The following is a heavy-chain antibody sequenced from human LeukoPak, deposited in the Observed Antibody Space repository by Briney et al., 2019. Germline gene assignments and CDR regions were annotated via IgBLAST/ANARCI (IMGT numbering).Heavy chain of an antibody. CDR1: GFTFSSYG. CDR3: AKKGKYSYGYY. J-gene: IGHJ4*02. Sequence: PGRSLRLPCAASGFTFSSYGMHWVRQAPGKGLEWVAVIWYDGSNKYYADSVKGRFTISRDNSKNTLYLQMNSLRAEDTAVYYCAKKGKYSYGYYWGQGTLVTVSS. D-gene: IGHD5-18*01. CDR2: IWYDGSNK. V-gene: IGHV3-33*06.